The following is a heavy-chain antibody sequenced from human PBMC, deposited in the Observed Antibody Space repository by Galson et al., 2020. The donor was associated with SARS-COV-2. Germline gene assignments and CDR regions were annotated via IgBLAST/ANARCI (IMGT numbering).Heavy chain of an antibody. CDR1: GYTFTNSD. CDR2: MNPNSGST. Sequence: ASVKVSCKTSGYTFTNSDINWVRQATGQGLEWMGWMNPNSGSTGYAQKFQGRVTMTRNISISVAYMELSSLRSEDTAVYYCAIYPPHVSGTYNDVVDWIEPWGQGTLVTVSS. J-gene: IGHJ5*02. D-gene: IGHD3-10*01. V-gene: IGHV1-8*01. CDR3: AIYPPHVSGTYNDVVDWIEP.